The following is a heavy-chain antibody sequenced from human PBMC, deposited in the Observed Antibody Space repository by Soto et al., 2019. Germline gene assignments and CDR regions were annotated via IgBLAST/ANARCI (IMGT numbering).Heavy chain of an antibody. D-gene: IGHD1-26*01. V-gene: IGHV3-23*01. CDR3: ARRGSGSYYDY. Sequence: GGSLRLSCAASGFTFISFARRWVRQAPGKGLEWVSAISGSGGSTYYADSVKGRFTISRDNSKNTLYLQMNSLRAEDTAVYYCARRGSGSYYDYWGQGTLVTVSS. CDR1: GFTFISFA. J-gene: IGHJ4*02. CDR2: ISGSGGST.